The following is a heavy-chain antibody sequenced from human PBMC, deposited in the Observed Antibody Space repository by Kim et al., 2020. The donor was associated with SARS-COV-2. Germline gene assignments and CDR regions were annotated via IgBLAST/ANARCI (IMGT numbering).Heavy chain of an antibody. D-gene: IGHD1-26*01. J-gene: IGHJ4*02. V-gene: IGHV4-59*01. Sequence: NPPLKSRLTVSVATSKNQFALRLRSVPAADTAVYYCARVGLYSGSYYFDFWGQGTLVTVSS. CDR3: ARVGLYSGSYYFDF.